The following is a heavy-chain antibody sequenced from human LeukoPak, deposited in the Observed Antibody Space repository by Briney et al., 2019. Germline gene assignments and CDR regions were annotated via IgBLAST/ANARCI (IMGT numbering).Heavy chain of an antibody. V-gene: IGHV4-39*07. CDR3: ARESTVTTMGY. Sequence: SETLSLTCTVSGGSISSGDYYWSWIRQPPGKGLEWIGEINHSGSTNYNPSLKSRVTISVDTSKNQFSLKLSSVTAADTAVYYCARESTVTTMGYWGQGTLVTVSS. D-gene: IGHD4-17*01. J-gene: IGHJ4*02. CDR1: GGSISSGDYY. CDR2: INHSGST.